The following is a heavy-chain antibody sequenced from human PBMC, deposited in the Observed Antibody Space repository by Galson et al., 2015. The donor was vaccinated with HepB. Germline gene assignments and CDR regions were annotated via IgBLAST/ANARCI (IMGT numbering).Heavy chain of an antibody. D-gene: IGHD6-19*01. CDR3: ARGKRQWLALGYYYYYYMDV. CDR2: ISAYNGNT. CDR1: GYTFTSYG. V-gene: IGHV1-18*01. Sequence: SVKVSCKASGYTFTSYGISWVRQAPGQGLEWMGWISAYNGNTNYAQKLQGRVTMTTDTSTSTAYMELRSLRSDDTAVYYCARGKRQWLALGYYYYYYMDVWGKGTTVTVSS. J-gene: IGHJ6*03.